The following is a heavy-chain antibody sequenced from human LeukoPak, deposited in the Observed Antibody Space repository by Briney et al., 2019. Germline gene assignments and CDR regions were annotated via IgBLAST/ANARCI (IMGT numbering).Heavy chain of an antibody. J-gene: IGHJ4*02. CDR2: IHSSGSS. CDR1: GGSISGYF. V-gene: IGHV4-59*01. CDR3: ARYCSGENCYSRSYDC. D-gene: IGHD2-15*01. Sequence: SETLSLTCTVSGGSISGYFWSWIRQPPGKGLEWIGYIHSSGSSSHNPSLKSRLTISVDTSKDQFSLKLSSVTAADTAVYYCARYCSGENCYSRSYDCWGQGTPVTVSS.